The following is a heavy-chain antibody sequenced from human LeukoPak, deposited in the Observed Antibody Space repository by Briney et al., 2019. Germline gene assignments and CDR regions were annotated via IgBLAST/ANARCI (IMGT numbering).Heavy chain of an antibody. CDR3: ARAMVRGVIRKDNYYYYGMDV. J-gene: IGHJ6*04. V-gene: IGHV3-21*01. D-gene: IGHD3-10*01. CDR1: GFTLSSYS. Sequence: GGSLRLPCAASGFTLSSYSMNWVRQAPGKGPEWVASISSSRSYIYYADPVKGRFTISRDNAKNSLYLQMNSLRAEDTAVYYWARAMVRGVIRKDNYYYYGMDVWGKGTTVTVSS. CDR2: ISSSRSYI.